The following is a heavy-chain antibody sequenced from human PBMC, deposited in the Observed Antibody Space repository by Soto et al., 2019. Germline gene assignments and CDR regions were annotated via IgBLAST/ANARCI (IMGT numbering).Heavy chain of an antibody. CDR3: ATDSRVGANDAFDI. D-gene: IGHD1-26*01. CDR2: FDPEDGET. Sequence: ASVKVSCKVSGYTLTELSMHWVRQAPGKGLEWMGGFDPEDGETIYAQKFQGRVTMTEDTSTDTAYMELSSLRSEDTAVYYCATDSRVGANDAFDIWGQGTMVTVSS. V-gene: IGHV1-24*01. CDR1: GYTLTELS. J-gene: IGHJ3*02.